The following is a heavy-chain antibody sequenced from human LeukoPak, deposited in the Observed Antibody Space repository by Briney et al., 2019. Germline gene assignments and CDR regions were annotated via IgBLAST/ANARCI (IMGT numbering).Heavy chain of an antibody. Sequence: GGSLRLSCAASGFTFSDYYMSWIRQAPGKGLEWVSYISSSSSYTNYADSVKGRFTISRDNVQNSLYLQMNSLRAEDTAMYYCARDRGYFDYWDQGTLVTVSS. CDR2: ISSSSSYT. V-gene: IGHV3-11*06. CDR1: GFTFSDYY. CDR3: ARDRGYFDY. J-gene: IGHJ4*02.